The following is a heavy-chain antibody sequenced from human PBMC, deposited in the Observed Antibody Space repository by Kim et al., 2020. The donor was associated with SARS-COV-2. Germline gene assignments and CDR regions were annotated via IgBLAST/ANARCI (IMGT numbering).Heavy chain of an antibody. CDR1: GFTFSGSA. Sequence: GGSLRLSCAASGFTFSGSAMHWVRQASGKGLEWVGRIRSKANSYATAYAASVKGRFTISRDDSKNTAYLQMNSLKTEDTAVYYCTSPGGYYDEGGYWGQGTLVTVSS. J-gene: IGHJ4*02. CDR2: IRSKANSYAT. CDR3: TSPGGYYDEGGY. V-gene: IGHV3-73*01. D-gene: IGHD3-16*01.